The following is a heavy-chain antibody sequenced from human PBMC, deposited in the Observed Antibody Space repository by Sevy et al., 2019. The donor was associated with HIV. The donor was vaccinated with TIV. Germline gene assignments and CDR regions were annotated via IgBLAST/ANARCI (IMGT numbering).Heavy chain of an antibody. V-gene: IGHV4-61*01. J-gene: IGHJ4*02. Sequence: SETLSLTCTVSGDSVSGGNYYWSWIRQPPGKGLEWIGYIYYSGSTNYNPSLKSRVTISIDTSKNQFSLRLTSVTAADTAVYYCARGLFDCWGQGTLVTVSS. CDR3: ARGLFDC. CDR2: IYYSGST. CDR1: GDSVSGGNYY.